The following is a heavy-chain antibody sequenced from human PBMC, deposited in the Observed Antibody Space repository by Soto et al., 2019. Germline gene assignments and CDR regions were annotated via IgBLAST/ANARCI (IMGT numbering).Heavy chain of an antibody. CDR3: ARDVPRATPLAVAGFDAFDI. D-gene: IGHD6-19*01. V-gene: IGHV1-69*04. CDR1: GGTFSSYT. Sequence: ASVKVSCKASGGTFSSYTISWVRQAPGQGLEWMGRIIPILGIANYAQKFQGRVTITADKSTSTAYMELSSLRSEDTAVYYCARDVPRATPLAVAGFDAFDIWGQGTMVTVSS. CDR2: IIPILGIA. J-gene: IGHJ3*02.